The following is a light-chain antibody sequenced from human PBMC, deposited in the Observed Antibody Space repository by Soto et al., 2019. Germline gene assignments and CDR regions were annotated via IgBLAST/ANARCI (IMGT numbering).Light chain of an antibody. J-gene: IGKJ1*01. V-gene: IGKV1-39*01. CDR3: QQSYSSPPT. CDR2: DAS. Sequence: DIQLTQSPSFLSASLGDRVTITCRASQSINNWLAWYQLKPGKAPKLLIYDASSLQSGVPSRFSGSRSGPDFTLTISSLQPEDFATYYCQQSYSSPPTFGQGTKVDNK. CDR1: QSINNW.